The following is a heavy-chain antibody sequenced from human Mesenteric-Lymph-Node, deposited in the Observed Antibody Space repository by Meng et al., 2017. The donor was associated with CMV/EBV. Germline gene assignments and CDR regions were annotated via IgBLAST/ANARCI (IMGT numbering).Heavy chain of an antibody. D-gene: IGHD3-22*01. Sequence: YAFRWVRPAPGQGLEWMGGIIPVLATAKYAQKFQDRVTLTTDESTTTAYMELSGLRSEDTAVYYCAKARWQFYSDSSDYYYFHHTWGQGTLVTVSS. CDR2: IIPVLATA. CDR3: AKARWQFYSDSSDYYYFHHT. V-gene: IGHV1-69*05. J-gene: IGHJ5*02. CDR1: YA.